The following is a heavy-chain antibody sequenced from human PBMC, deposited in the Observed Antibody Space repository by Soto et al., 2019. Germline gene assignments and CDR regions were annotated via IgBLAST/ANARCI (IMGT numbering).Heavy chain of an antibody. Sequence: GGSLRLSCTASGFTFGDYAMSWFRQAPGKGLEWVGFIRSKAYGGTTEYAASVKGRFTISRDDSKSIAYLQMNSLKTEDTAVYYCTRGRAYGSGSYYALTFDYWGQGTLVTVSS. CDR2: IRSKAYGGTT. CDR3: TRGRAYGSGSYYALTFDY. D-gene: IGHD3-10*01. J-gene: IGHJ4*02. V-gene: IGHV3-49*03. CDR1: GFTFGDYA.